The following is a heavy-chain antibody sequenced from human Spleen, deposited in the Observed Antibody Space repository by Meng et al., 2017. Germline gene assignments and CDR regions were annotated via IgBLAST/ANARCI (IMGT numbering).Heavy chain of an antibody. CDR2: ISSSSSYI. CDR3: ARDGGSYYYDSSGYGDY. V-gene: IGHV3-21*01. J-gene: IGHJ4*02. CDR1: GFTFSSYS. Sequence: GGSLRLSCAASGFTFSSYSMNWVRQAPGKGLEWVSSISSSSSYIYYADSVKGRFTISRDNAKNSLYLQMNSRRAEDTAVYYCARDGGSYYYDSSGYGDYWGQGTLVTVSS. D-gene: IGHD3-22*01.